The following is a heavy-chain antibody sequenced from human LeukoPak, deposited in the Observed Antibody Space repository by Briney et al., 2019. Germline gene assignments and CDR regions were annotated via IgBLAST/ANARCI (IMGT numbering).Heavy chain of an antibody. CDR2: IRNDGSDK. J-gene: IGHJ4*02. CDR3: SKIPLN. D-gene: IGHD2-2*02. V-gene: IGHV3-30*02. CDR1: GFTVSSNY. Sequence: GGSLRLSCAASGFTVSSNYMSWVRQAPGKGLDWVAFIRNDGSDKYYADSVKGRFTISRDNSKKTLYLQMNSLRAEDTALYYCSKIPLNWGQGTLVTVSS.